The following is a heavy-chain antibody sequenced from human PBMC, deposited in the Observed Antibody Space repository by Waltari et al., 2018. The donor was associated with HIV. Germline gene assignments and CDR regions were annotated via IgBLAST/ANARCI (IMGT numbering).Heavy chain of an antibody. V-gene: IGHV1-69*01. Sequence: QVQLVQSGAEVKKPGSSVKVSCKASGGTFSSYAISWVRQAPGQGLERMGGVVPIFGTANYAQKFQGRVTITADESTSTAYIELSSLRSEDTAVYYCAREDVVVVAATGSGDYWGQGTLVTVSS. J-gene: IGHJ4*02. CDR3: AREDVVVVAATGSGDY. D-gene: IGHD2-15*01. CDR2: VVPIFGTA. CDR1: GGTFSSYA.